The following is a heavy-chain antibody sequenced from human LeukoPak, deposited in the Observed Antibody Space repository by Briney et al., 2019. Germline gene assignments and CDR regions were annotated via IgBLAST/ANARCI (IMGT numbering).Heavy chain of an antibody. Sequence: PGGSLRLSCAASGFTFSSYSMNWVRQAPGKGLEWVSSISSSSSYIYYADSVKGRFTISRDNAKNSLYLQMNSLRAEDTAVYYCARERVRYYYDSSGYEDAFDIWGQGTMVTVSS. CDR3: ARERVRYYYDSSGYEDAFDI. J-gene: IGHJ3*02. CDR1: GFTFSSYS. V-gene: IGHV3-21*01. CDR2: ISSSSSYI. D-gene: IGHD3-22*01.